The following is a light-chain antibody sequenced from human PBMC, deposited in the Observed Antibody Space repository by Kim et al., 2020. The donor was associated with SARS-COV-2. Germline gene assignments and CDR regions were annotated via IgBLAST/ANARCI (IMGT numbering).Light chain of an antibody. V-gene: IGLV2-14*03. J-gene: IGLJ2*01. CDR1: SSDVGGYNY. CDR2: DVS. Sequence: QSITISCTRTSSDVGGYNYVSWYQQHPGKAPKLMIYDVSNRPSGVSNRFSGSKSGNTASLTISGLQAEDEADYYCSSYTSSSTPVVFGGGTKLTVL. CDR3: SSYTSSSTPVV.